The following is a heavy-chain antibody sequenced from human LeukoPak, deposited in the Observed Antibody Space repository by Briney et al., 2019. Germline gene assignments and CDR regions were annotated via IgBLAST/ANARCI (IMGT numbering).Heavy chain of an antibody. D-gene: IGHD4-11*01. CDR2: MSGNGDTT. J-gene: IGHJ6*03. Sequence: GGSLRLSCAASGFTFSSYAMTWVRQAPGKGLEWVAAMSGNGDTTYYADSVRGRSTISRDNFKNTLYLEMDSLRAEDTAIYYCAKRSTQTTPSNYIYFYMDVWDKGTTVTVSS. CDR3: AKRSTQTTPSNYIYFYMDV. CDR1: GFTFSSYA. V-gene: IGHV3-23*01.